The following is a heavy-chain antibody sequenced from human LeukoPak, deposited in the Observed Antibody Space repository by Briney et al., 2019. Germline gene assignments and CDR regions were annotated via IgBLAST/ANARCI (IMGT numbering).Heavy chain of an antibody. J-gene: IGHJ4*02. CDR3: ATSKDTAGGPY. Sequence: GGSLGLSCAASGFTFTSYWMTWVRQAPGKGLEWVANVRQDGGATYYGDSVKGRFTISRDNSKNSLFLQMNSLRADDTAIYYCATSKDTAGGPYWGQGTLVTVSS. D-gene: IGHD5-18*01. CDR2: VRQDGGAT. V-gene: IGHV3-7*01. CDR1: GFTFTSYW.